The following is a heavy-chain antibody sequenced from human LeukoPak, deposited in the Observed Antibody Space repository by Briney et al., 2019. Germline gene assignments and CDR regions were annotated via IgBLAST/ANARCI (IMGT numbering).Heavy chain of an antibody. V-gene: IGHV6-1*01. CDR1: GDSVSSNSAA. D-gene: IGHD6-19*01. Sequence: SQTLSLTCAISGDSVSSNSAAWSWIRQSPSRGLAWLGRTYYRSKWYSDFAVSVKSRITISPDTSKNQFSLHLNSVTPEDTAMYYCARDQGRPPVAGFDYWGQGTVVTVSS. CDR3: ARDQGRPPVAGFDY. CDR2: TYYRSKWYS. J-gene: IGHJ4*02.